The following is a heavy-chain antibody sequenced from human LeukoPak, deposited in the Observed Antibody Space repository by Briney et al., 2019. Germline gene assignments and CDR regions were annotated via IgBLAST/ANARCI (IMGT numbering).Heavy chain of an antibody. CDR2: IIPIFGTA. CDR1: GGTFSSYA. D-gene: IGHD2-15*01. J-gene: IGHJ6*04. Sequence: SVKVSCKASGGTFSSYAISWVRQAPGQGLEWMGGIIPIFGTANYAQKFQGRVTVTADESTSTAYTELSSLRSEDTAVYYCARSIVVVVAAGAYYYYGMDVWGKGTTVTVSS. V-gene: IGHV1-69*01. CDR3: ARSIVVVVAAGAYYYYGMDV.